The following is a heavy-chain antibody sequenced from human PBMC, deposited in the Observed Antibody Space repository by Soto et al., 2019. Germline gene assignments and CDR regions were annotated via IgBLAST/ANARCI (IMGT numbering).Heavy chain of an antibody. CDR1: GFTFSSYG. CDR3: ARDSDYYDSSENAFDI. D-gene: IGHD3-22*01. J-gene: IGHJ3*02. V-gene: IGHV3-33*01. Sequence: GSLRLSCAASGFTFSSYGMHWVRQAPGKGLEWVAVIWCDGSNKYYADSVKGRFTISRDNSKNTLYLQMNSLRAEDTAVYYCARDSDYYDSSENAFDIWGQGTMVTVSS. CDR2: IWCDGSNK.